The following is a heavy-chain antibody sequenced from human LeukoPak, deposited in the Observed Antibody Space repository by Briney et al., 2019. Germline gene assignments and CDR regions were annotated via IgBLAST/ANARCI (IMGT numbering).Heavy chain of an antibody. Sequence: SETLSLTCTVSGGSVSSGTYYWSWIRQPPGKGLEWIGYIYYSGSTYYNPSLKSRVTISVDTSKNQFSLKLSSVTAADTAVYYCARDLVGANWFDPWGQGTLVTVSS. CDR2: IYYSGST. D-gene: IGHD3-10*01. V-gene: IGHV4-61*01. CDR1: GGSVSSGTYY. CDR3: ARDLVGANWFDP. J-gene: IGHJ5*02.